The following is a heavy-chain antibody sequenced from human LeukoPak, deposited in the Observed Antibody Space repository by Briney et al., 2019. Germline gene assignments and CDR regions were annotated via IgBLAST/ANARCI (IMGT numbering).Heavy chain of an antibody. D-gene: IGHD3-16*01. CDR3: ASGGALTSFDS. CDR2: ISAYNGKT. V-gene: IGHV1-18*01. CDR1: GFSSSSYG. J-gene: IGHJ4*02. Sequence: ASVKVSCKASGFSSSSYGFSWVRQAPGQGLEWMGWISAYNGKTNYAQKFQGRVTMTTDTSTTTVYMDLRSLISDDTAVYFCASGGALTSFDSWGQGTLITVSS.